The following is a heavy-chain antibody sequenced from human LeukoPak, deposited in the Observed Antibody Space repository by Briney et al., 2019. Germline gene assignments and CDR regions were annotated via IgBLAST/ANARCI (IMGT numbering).Heavy chain of an antibody. CDR1: TSR. J-gene: IGHJ5*01. Sequence: ASVKVSCKATSRISWVRQAPGEGLEWMGWIGSYGGDTYYAQKFQGRVTVTTDTSTSTVYMELRSLRSDDTAVYYCARDLWNFYDDSGYYRDFDSWGQGTLVTVSS. D-gene: IGHD3-22*01. CDR3: ARDLWNFYDDSGYYRDFDS. CDR2: IGSYGGDT. V-gene: IGHV1-18*01.